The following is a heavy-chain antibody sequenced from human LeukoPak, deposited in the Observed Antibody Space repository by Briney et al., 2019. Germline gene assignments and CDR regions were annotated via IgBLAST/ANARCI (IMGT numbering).Heavy chain of an antibody. J-gene: IGHJ5*02. CDR3: ARLSGYCSGGSCYFRDPNWFDP. V-gene: IGHV4-34*01. CDR1: GGSFSGYY. CDR2: INHSGST. Sequence: PSETLSLTCAVYGGSFSGYYWSWIRQPPGKGLEWIGEINHSGSTNYNPSLKSRVTISVDTSKNQFSLKLSSVTAADTAVYYCARLSGYCSGGSCYFRDPNWFDPWGQGTLVTVSS. D-gene: IGHD2-15*01.